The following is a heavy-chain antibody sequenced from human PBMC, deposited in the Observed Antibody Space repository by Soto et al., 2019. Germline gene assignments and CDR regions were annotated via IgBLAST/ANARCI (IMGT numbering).Heavy chain of an antibody. CDR3: ARGTPGIAIFGLVLNNYYYYYMYV. CDR2: INPNSGGT. J-gene: IGHJ6*03. D-gene: IGHD3-3*01. Sequence: ASVKVSCKASGYTFTGYYMHWVRQAPGQGLEWMGWINPNSGGTNYAQKFQGWVTMTRDTSISTAYMELSRLRSEDTAVYYCARGTPGIAIFGLVLNNYYYYYMYVWGKGTTVTVSS. CDR1: GYTFTGYY. V-gene: IGHV1-2*04.